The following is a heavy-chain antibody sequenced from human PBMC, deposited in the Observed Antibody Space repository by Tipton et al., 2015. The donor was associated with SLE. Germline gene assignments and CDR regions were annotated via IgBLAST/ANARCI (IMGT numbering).Heavy chain of an antibody. D-gene: IGHD2-21*01. CDR1: GGSISSDDYY. CDR2: IYYSGST. CDR3: ARGPGVIAPTEAFDI. J-gene: IGHJ3*02. V-gene: IGHV4-30-4*01. Sequence: TLSLTCTVSGGSISSDDYYWNWIRRPPGKGLEWIGYIYYSGSTYYNPSLKSRVTISVDTSKNQFSLKLSSVTAADTAVYYCARGPGVIAPTEAFDIWGQGTMVTVSS.